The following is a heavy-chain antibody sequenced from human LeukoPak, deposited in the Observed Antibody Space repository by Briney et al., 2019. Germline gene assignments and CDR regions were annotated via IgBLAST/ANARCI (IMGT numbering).Heavy chain of an antibody. CDR2: ISWNSGSI. Sequence: PGESLRLSCAASGFTFDDYAMHWVRQAPGKGLEWVSGISWNSGSIGYADSVKGRFTISRDNAKNSLYLQMNSLRAEDTALYYCAKDILNYDSSGYTFDYWGQGTLVTVSS. J-gene: IGHJ4*02. CDR3: AKDILNYDSSGYTFDY. CDR1: GFTFDDYA. D-gene: IGHD3-22*01. V-gene: IGHV3-9*01.